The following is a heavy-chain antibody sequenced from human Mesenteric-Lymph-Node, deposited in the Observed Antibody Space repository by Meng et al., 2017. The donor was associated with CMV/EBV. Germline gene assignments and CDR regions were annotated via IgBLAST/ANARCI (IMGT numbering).Heavy chain of an antibody. CDR3: ARVGGQQLVRFIDY. V-gene: IGHV4-4*02. J-gene: IGHJ4*02. CDR1: GASISTTNW. CDR2: IYLSGST. Sequence: GSLRLSCAVSGASISTTNWWSWVRQSPGKGLEWIGEIYLSGSTNYNPSLKSRVTISVDKSKNQFSLKLNSVTAADTAVYYCARVGGQQLVRFIDYWGQGTLVTVSS. D-gene: IGHD6-13*01.